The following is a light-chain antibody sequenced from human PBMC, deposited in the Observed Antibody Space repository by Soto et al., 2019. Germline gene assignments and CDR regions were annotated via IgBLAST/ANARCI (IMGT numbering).Light chain of an antibody. CDR1: QSVFNN. CDR3: EQYNNWPIT. Sequence: EIVLTQSPGTLSLSPGERATLSCRASQSVFNNHIGWYQQKPGQAPRLLIYGASTRATGIPARFSGSGSGTEFTLSISSLQSEDFAVYYCEQYNNWPITFGQGTRLEIK. J-gene: IGKJ5*01. V-gene: IGKV3-15*01. CDR2: GAS.